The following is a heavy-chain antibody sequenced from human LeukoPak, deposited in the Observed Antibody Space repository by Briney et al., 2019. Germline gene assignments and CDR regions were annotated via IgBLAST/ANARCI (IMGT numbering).Heavy chain of an antibody. D-gene: IGHD7-27*01. CDR1: GGSISSYY. CDR3: ARAGEVRWFDP. V-gene: IGHV4-59*01. Sequence: SETLSLTCTVSGGSISSYYWSWIRQPPGKGLEWIGYIYYSGSTNYNPSLKSRVTISVDTSKNQFSLKLSSVTAADTAVYYCARAGEVRWFDPWGQGTLVTVSS. CDR2: IYYSGST. J-gene: IGHJ5*02.